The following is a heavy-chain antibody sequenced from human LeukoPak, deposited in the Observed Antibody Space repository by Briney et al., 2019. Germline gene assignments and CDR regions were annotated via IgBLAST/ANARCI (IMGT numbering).Heavy chain of an antibody. Sequence: GGSLRLSCAASGFSLSSSWMPWVRQVPGKGLKWVSRINDDETSTTYAESVKGRFTISRDNAKNTLFLQMNSLRAEDTAVYYCATTGSGSYYDYWGQGTLVTVSS. J-gene: IGHJ4*02. CDR2: INDDETST. D-gene: IGHD1-26*01. V-gene: IGHV3-74*01. CDR3: ATTGSGSYYDY. CDR1: GFSLSSSW.